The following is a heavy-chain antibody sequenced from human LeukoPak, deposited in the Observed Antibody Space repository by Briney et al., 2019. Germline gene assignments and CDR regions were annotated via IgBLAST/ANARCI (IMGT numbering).Heavy chain of an antibody. J-gene: IGHJ4*02. CDR2: INQDGREK. Sequence: PGGSLRLSCVASGFTFSGHWVSWVRQAPGQGLEWMANINQDGREKHYPDSVKGRFTISRDNAKNSLYLQMNSLRAEDTAVYYCATDPHAKYFDYWGQGTLVTVSS. V-gene: IGHV3-7*03. CDR1: GFTFSGHW. D-gene: IGHD2/OR15-2a*01. CDR3: ATDPHAKYFDY.